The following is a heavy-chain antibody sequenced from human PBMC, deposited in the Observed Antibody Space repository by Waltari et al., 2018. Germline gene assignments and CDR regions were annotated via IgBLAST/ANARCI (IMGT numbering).Heavy chain of an antibody. CDR2: ISDDGSNK. V-gene: IGHV3-30-3*01. Sequence: VTLVDSGGDVVQPGRPLNLSCAASGFTFASYARHWVRQAPGKGLEWVAVISDDGSNKCYADSVKGRFTISRDNSKNTLYLQMNSLRAEDTAVYYCARVVYYDSSGYYDYWGQGTLVTVSS. J-gene: IGHJ4*02. D-gene: IGHD3-22*01. CDR3: ARVVYYDSSGYYDY. CDR1: GFTFASYA.